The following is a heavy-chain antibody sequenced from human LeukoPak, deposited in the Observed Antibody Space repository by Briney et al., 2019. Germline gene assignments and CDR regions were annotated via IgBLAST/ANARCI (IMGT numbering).Heavy chain of an antibody. V-gene: IGHV4-4*02. J-gene: IGHJ5*02. CDR3: ARVGITGTTRWFDP. CDR2: IYHSGST. Sequence: SGTLSLTCAVSGGSISSSNWWSWVRQPLGKGLEWIGEIYHSGSTNYNLSLKSRVTISVDKSKNQFSLKLSSVTAADTAVYYCARVGITGTTRWFDPWGQGTLVTVSS. D-gene: IGHD1-20*01. CDR1: GGSISSSNW.